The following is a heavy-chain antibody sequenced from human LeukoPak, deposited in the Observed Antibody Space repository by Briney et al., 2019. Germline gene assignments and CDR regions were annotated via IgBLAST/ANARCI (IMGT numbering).Heavy chain of an antibody. Sequence: ASVKVSCKASGGTFSSYATSWVRPAPGQGLEWMGGIIPIFGTANYAQKFQGRVTITTDESTSTAYMELSSLRSEDTAVYYCARDSVNYYDSSGPAGFDYWGQGTLVTVSS. CDR3: ARDSVNYYDSSGPAGFDY. V-gene: IGHV1-69*05. CDR1: GGTFSSYA. J-gene: IGHJ4*02. D-gene: IGHD3-22*01. CDR2: IIPIFGTA.